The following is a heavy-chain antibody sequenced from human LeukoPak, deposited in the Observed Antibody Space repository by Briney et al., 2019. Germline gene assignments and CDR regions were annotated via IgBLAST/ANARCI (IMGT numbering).Heavy chain of an antibody. V-gene: IGHV3-30*02. Sequence: PGGSLRLSCAASGFTFSVMHWVRQAPGKGLEWVALIRHDGTNKNYADSVKGRFTNSRDNSKKTLYLQMNSLRPEDTAVYYCVKDRGDLPPYFDYWGQGTLVTVSS. D-gene: IGHD2-21*02. CDR1: GFTFSV. CDR2: IRHDGTNK. CDR3: VKDRGDLPPYFDY. J-gene: IGHJ4*02.